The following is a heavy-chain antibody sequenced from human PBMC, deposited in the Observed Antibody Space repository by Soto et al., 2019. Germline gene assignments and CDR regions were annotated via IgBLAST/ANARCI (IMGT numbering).Heavy chain of an antibody. J-gene: IGHJ5*02. CDR3: ARVIAAAGTNWFDP. Sequence: PSETLSLTCAVYGGSFSGYYWSWIRQPPGKGLEWIGEINHSGSTNYNPSLKSRVTISVDTSKNQFSLKLSSVTAADTAVYYCARVIAAAGTNWFDPWGQGTLVTVS. D-gene: IGHD6-13*01. CDR2: INHSGST. CDR1: GGSFSGYY. V-gene: IGHV4-34*01.